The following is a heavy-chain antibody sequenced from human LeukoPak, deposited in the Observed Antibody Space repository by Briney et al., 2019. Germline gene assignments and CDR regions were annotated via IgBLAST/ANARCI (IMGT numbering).Heavy chain of an antibody. J-gene: IGHJ4*02. CDR3: AREIVAGAFDY. CDR2: ISSSGDIK. V-gene: IGHV3-11*01. D-gene: IGHD6-19*01. CDR1: GFTFSDYY. Sequence: GGSLRLSCAASGFTFSDYYMSWIRQAPGKGLEWVSDISSSGDIKSYADSVKGRFTISRDNAKTSLHLLMNSLRAEDTAVYYCAREIVAGAFDYWGQGTLVTVSS.